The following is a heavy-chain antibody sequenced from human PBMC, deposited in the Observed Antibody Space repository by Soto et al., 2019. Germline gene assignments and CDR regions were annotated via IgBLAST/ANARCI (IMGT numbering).Heavy chain of an antibody. CDR1: GFTFSSYS. CDR2: ISYDGSNK. V-gene: IGHV3-30*18. Sequence: GGSLKLSCAASGFTFSSYSRHWVRQAPGKGLEWVAVISYDGSNKYYADSVKGRFTISRDNSKNTLYLQMNSLRAEDTAVYYCAKRGYGRYNWFDPWGQGTLVTVYS. D-gene: IGHD5-18*01. CDR3: AKRGYGRYNWFDP. J-gene: IGHJ5*02.